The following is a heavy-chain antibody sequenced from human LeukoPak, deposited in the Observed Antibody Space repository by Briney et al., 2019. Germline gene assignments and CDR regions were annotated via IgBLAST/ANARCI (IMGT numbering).Heavy chain of an antibody. J-gene: IGHJ5*02. CDR2: INPNSGGT. CDR1: GYTFTGYY. V-gene: IGHV1-2*02. D-gene: IGHD6-13*01. CDR3: ARRVEQQLSSPGDWFDP. Sequence: ASVKVSCKASGYTFTGYYMHWVRQAPGQGLEWMGWINPNSGGTNYAQKFQGRVTMTRDTSISTAFMELRRLTSGDTAVYYCARRVEQQLSSPGDWFDPWGQGTLVTVSS.